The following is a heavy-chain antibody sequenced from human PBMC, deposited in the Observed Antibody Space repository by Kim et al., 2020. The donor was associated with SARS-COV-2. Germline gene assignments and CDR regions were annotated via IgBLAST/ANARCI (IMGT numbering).Heavy chain of an antibody. V-gene: IGHV4-39*02. Sequence: SETLSLTCSVSGDSVTSKSFYWGWIRQSPGKGRECFGTFYISGSVDYNPSLKSRATITADTSKNSFSLSLTPVTATATAVYYGVATGDRRYLALGGRGTLVTVS. CDR1: GDSVTSKSFY. CDR2: FYISGSV. D-gene: IGHD1-26*01. J-gene: IGHJ2*01. CDR3: VATGDRRYLAL.